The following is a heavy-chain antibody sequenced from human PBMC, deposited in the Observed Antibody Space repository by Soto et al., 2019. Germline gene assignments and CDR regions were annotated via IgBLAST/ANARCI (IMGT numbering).Heavy chain of an antibody. Sequence: GGSLRLSCAASGFTFDDYAMHWVRQAPGKGLEWVSGIRWNSGSIGYADSVKGRFTISRDNAKNSLYLQMNSLRAEDTALYFCEKELSAGYSSGWYYFDYWGQGTLVTVSS. D-gene: IGHD6-19*01. CDR1: GFTFDDYA. J-gene: IGHJ4*02. CDR2: IRWNSGSI. CDR3: EKELSAGYSSGWYYFDY. V-gene: IGHV3-9*01.